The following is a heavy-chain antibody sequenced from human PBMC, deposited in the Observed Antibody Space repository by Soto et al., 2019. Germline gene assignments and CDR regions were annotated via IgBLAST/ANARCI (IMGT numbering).Heavy chain of an antibody. D-gene: IGHD5-12*01. CDR2: IIPILGIA. CDR3: AREFSGLSGYVHGGNDY. CDR1: GGTFSSYT. Sequence: ASLKVSCKASGGTFSSYTISWVRQAPGQGLEWMGRIIPILGIANYAQKFQGRVTITADKSTSTAYMELSSLRSEDTAVYYCAREFSGLSGYVHGGNDYWGQGTLVTVSS. J-gene: IGHJ4*02. V-gene: IGHV1-69*04.